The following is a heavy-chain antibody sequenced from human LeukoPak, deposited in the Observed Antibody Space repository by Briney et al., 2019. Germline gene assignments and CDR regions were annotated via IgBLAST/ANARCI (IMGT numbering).Heavy chain of an antibody. CDR1: GGSISSYY. Sequence: SETLSLTCTVSGGSISSYYWSWIRQPPGKGLEWIGYIYYSGSTNYNPSLKSRVTISVDTSKNQFSLKLSSVTAADTAVYYCARDSDYLSNWGQGTLVTVSS. CDR3: ARDSDYLSN. J-gene: IGHJ4*02. CDR2: IYYSGST. D-gene: IGHD4-11*01. V-gene: IGHV4-59*01.